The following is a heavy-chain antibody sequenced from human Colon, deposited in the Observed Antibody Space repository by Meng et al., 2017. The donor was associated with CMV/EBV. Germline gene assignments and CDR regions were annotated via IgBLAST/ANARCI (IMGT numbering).Heavy chain of an antibody. D-gene: IGHD2-15*01. CDR3: ARGGRDGMDV. J-gene: IGHJ6*02. Sequence: ASVKVSCKASNYTFTKYGIAWVRQAPGQGLEWMGWISAYNGETKYEEKLQDRVTMTTDTSTSTAYMELRSLRSDDTAMYYCARGGRDGMDVWGQGTTVTVSS. V-gene: IGHV1-18*01. CDR1: NYTFTKYG. CDR2: ISAYNGET.